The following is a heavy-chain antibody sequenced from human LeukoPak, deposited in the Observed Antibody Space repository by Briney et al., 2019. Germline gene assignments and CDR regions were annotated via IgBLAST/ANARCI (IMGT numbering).Heavy chain of an antibody. D-gene: IGHD4-17*01. J-gene: IGHJ4*02. CDR2: INSDGSST. Sequence: GGSLRLSCAASGFTFSSYWMHCVRQAPGKGLVWVSRINSDGSSTSYADSVKGRFTISRDNAKNTLYLQMNSLRAEDTAVYYCARDYGDYYFDYWGQGTLVTVSS. CDR3: ARDYGDYYFDY. V-gene: IGHV3-74*01. CDR1: GFTFSSYW.